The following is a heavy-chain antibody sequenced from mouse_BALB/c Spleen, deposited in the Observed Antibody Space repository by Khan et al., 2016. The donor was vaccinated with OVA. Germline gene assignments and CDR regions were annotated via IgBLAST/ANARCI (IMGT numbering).Heavy chain of an antibody. J-gene: IGHJ4*01. V-gene: IGHV2-6-1*01. D-gene: IGHD1-1*01. Sequence: VQLKQSGPGLVAPSQSLSITCTISGFSLTSYGVHWVRQPPGKGLEWLVVIWSDGSTTYNSALKSRLSISKDNSKSQVFLKMNSLQTDDTAMYYCARLGRDYDYAMDYWGQGTSVTVSS. CDR2: IWSDGST. CDR1: GFSLTSYG. CDR3: ARLGRDYDYAMDY.